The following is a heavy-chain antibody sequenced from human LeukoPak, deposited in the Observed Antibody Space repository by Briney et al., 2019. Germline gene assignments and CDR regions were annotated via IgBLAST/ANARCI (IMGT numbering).Heavy chain of an antibody. Sequence: GGSLTLSCAASGFTLKTYSINWVRQAPGKGLEWISYITSDSAFMYYADSVKGRFTISRDNAKNSVYLQMHSLRVEDTAVYYCARDLTSAYWTPGGYYYYMDVWGKGTTVTVSS. V-gene: IGHV3-48*01. J-gene: IGHJ6*03. CDR2: ITSDSAFM. CDR3: ARDLTSAYWTPGGYYYYMDV. D-gene: IGHD3-16*01. CDR1: GFTLKTYS.